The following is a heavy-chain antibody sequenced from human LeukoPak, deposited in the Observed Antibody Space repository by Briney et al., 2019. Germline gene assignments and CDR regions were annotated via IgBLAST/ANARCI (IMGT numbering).Heavy chain of an antibody. D-gene: IGHD2-2*01. J-gene: IGHJ4*02. Sequence: GGSLRLSCAASGFTFSSYWMSWVRQAPGKGLEWVANIKRDGSEKYYVDSVKGRFTISRDNAKNSLYLQMNSLRAEDTAVYYCARDCSSTSCYELDYWGQGTLVTVSS. CDR2: IKRDGSEK. CDR1: GFTFSSYW. V-gene: IGHV3-7*03. CDR3: ARDCSSTSCYELDY.